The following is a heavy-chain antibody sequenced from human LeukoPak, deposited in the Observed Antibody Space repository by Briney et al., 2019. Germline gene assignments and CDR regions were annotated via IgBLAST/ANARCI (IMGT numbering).Heavy chain of an antibody. CDR2: IYYSGST. J-gene: IGHJ5*02. Sequence: SETLSLTCAVSGGSISSNSYYWGWIRQPPGKGLEWIGSIYYSGSTYYNPSLESRVTISVDTAKNQFSLKLSSVTAADTAVYYCARDVVYYYDSSGYFDPWGQGTLVTVSS. D-gene: IGHD3-22*01. CDR3: ARDVVYYYDSSGYFDP. V-gene: IGHV4-39*07. CDR1: GGSISSNSYY.